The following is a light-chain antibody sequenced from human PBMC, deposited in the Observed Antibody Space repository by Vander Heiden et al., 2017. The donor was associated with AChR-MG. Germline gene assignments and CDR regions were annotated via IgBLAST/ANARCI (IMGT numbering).Light chain of an antibody. CDR1: RSNVGNNA. Sequence: QSVLPQPPAASAAPRQRVTISCSGSRSNVGNNAVNWYQQLPGKAPKLLIYHNDILFTGVSDRFSGSKSGTSASLAISGLQSEDTADYYCAVWDDTLHAWVFGGGTRVTVL. CDR3: AVWDDTLHAWV. CDR2: HND. J-gene: IGLJ3*02. V-gene: IGLV1-36*01.